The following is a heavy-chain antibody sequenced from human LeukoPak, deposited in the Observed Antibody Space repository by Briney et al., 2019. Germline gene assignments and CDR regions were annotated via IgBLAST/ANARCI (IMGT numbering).Heavy chain of an antibody. CDR2: IIPIFGTA. Sequence: SVKASCKASGGTFSSYAISWVRQAPGQGLEWMGGIIPIFGTANYAQKFQGRVTITADKSTSTAYMELSSLRSEDTAVYYCARDRYCSSTSCYAFDYWGQGTLVTVSS. J-gene: IGHJ4*02. V-gene: IGHV1-69*06. D-gene: IGHD2-2*01. CDR1: GGTFSSYA. CDR3: ARDRYCSSTSCYAFDY.